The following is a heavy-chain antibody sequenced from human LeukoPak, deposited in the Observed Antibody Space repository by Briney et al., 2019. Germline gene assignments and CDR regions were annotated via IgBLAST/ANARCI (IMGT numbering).Heavy chain of an antibody. CDR3: TRVGYIDEGIDY. D-gene: IGHD5-24*01. CDR2: IKQDGSKK. V-gene: IGHV3-7*04. Sequence: GGSLRLSCAGSGFVFSSFWMHWVRQAPGEGLEWVANIKQDGSKKSYVDSVKGRFTISRDNAKNSLYLQMNSLRAEDTAIYYCTRVGYIDEGIDYWGQGTLVTVSS. J-gene: IGHJ4*02. CDR1: GFVFSSFW.